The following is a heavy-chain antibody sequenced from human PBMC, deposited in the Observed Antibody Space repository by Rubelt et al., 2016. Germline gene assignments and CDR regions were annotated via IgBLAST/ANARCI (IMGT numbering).Heavy chain of an antibody. CDR1: GFTFSSYG. Sequence: GGGVAQPGGSLRLSCAASGFTFSSYGMHWVRQAPGKGLEWVAFIRNDGSNEYYADSVKGRFTISRDNSKTTLYLQMNRLRVADTAVYYCARAHFGTRNAFDIWGQGTMVTVSS. J-gene: IGHJ3*02. D-gene: IGHD3-10*01. CDR2: IRNDGSNE. CDR3: ARAHFGTRNAFDI. V-gene: IGHV3-30*02.